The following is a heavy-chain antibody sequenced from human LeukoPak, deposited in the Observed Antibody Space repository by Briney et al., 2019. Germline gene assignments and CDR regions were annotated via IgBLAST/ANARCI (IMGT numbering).Heavy chain of an antibody. CDR3: ARLPTGFPNWFDT. CDR2: FHSSGST. J-gene: IGHJ5*02. CDR1: GASLSFTSHS. V-gene: IGHV4-39*01. D-gene: IGHD4-17*01. Sequence: SGTLSLTCTVSGASLSFTSHSWGWVRQSPGKGLEWMATFHSSGSTFYNPSLQSRVTISADTSKSQLSLNLSSMTAADTAVYYCARLPTGFPNWFDTWGQGTLVTVSS.